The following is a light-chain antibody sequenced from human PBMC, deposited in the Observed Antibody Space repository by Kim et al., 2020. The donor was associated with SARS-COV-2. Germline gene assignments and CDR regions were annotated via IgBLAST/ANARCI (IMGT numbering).Light chain of an antibody. CDR3: QQYTTYPRT. CDR1: QDIRIF. J-gene: IGKJ1*01. Sequence: GSVGGRVTITCRAGQDIRIFLAWFQQKTGKAPKSLIHGASTLQSGVPSNFSGSGSGTDFALTISSLQPEDFGTYYCQQYTTYPRTFGPGTKVDIK. CDR2: GAS. V-gene: IGKV1-16*02.